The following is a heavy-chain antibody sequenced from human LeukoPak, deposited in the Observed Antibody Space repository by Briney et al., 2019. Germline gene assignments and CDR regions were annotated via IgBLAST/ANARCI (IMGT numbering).Heavy chain of an antibody. CDR1: GYTFTSYA. V-gene: IGHV1-3*01. CDR2: INAGNGNT. J-gene: IGHJ4*02. CDR3: ARGVGYGDYVGVFDY. D-gene: IGHD4-17*01. Sequence: GASVKVSCKASGYTFTSYAMHWVRQAPGQRLEWMGWINAGNGNTKYSQKFQGRVTITRDTSASTAYMELSSLRSEDTAVYYCARGVGYGDYVGVFDYWAREPWSPSPQ.